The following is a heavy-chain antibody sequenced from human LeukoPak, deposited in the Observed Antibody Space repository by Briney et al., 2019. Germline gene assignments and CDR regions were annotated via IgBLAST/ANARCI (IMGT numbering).Heavy chain of an antibody. D-gene: IGHD3-22*01. Sequence: SETLSLTCTVSGGSVSSGSYYWSWIRQPPGKGLEWIGYIYYSESTNYNPSLKSRVTISVDTSKNQFSLKLRFVTAADTAVYYCASDSSGAHLGYWGQGTLVTVSS. CDR3: ASDSSGAHLGY. CDR2: IYYSEST. CDR1: GGSVSSGSYY. V-gene: IGHV4-61*01. J-gene: IGHJ4*02.